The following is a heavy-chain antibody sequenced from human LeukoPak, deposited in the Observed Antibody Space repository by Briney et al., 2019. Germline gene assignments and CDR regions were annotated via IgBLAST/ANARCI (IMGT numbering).Heavy chain of an antibody. J-gene: IGHJ3*02. CDR1: GGSISSGGYY. Sequence: SETLSLTCTVSGGSISSGGYYWSWIRQHPGKGLEWIGYIYYSGSTYYNPSLKSRVTISVDTSKNQFSLKLSSVTAADTAVYYCAKGLSHDAFDIWGQGTMATVSS. CDR3: AKGLSHDAFDI. D-gene: IGHD3-16*02. CDR2: IYYSGST. V-gene: IGHV4-31*03.